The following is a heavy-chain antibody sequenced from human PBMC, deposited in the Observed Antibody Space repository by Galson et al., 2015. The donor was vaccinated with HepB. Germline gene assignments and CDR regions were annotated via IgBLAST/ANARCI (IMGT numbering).Heavy chain of an antibody. CDR2: ISARDGKT. CDR1: GFAFDTYA. V-gene: IGHV3-23*01. J-gene: IGHJ4*02. Sequence: SLRLSCAASGFAFDTYAMSWVRQAPGKGLEWVSAISARDGKTYYADSVKGRFTISRDNSKNTLYLQMNSLRAEDTAVYYCAKRPPSDYWNQGTLVTVSS. CDR3: AKRPPSDY. D-gene: IGHD6-25*01.